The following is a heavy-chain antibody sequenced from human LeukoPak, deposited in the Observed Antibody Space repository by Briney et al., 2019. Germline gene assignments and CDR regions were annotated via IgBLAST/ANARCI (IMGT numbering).Heavy chain of an antibody. J-gene: IGHJ5*02. V-gene: IGHV3-73*01. Sequence: GGSLRLSCAASGFTFSGSAVHWVRQSSGKGLEWVGHIDKKDNLYATAYADSVKGRFTISRDDSKDTAFLHMDSLKTEDTALYYCTRDRGTYNWFDPWGQGTLVTVSS. D-gene: IGHD2-15*01. CDR3: TRDRGTYNWFDP. CDR1: GFTFSGSA. CDR2: IDKKDNLYAT.